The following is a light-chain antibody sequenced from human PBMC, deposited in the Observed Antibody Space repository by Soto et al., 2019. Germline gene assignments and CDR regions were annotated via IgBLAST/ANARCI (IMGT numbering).Light chain of an antibody. CDR2: DAS. V-gene: IGKV3-20*01. J-gene: IGKJ1*01. CDR3: QQYGRSPRT. Sequence: EIVLTQSPGTLSLSPGERATLSCRASQSVSSSYLAWYQQKPGQAPRLLIYDASSRATGIPDRFRGSGSGTDFTLTISRLGPEDFAVYYCQQYGRSPRTFGQGTKVDIK. CDR1: QSVSSSY.